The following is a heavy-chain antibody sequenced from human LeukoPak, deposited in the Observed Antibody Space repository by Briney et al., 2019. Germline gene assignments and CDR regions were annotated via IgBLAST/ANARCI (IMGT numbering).Heavy chain of an antibody. CDR1: CGSISSSSYY. Sequence: SETLSLTCTVSCGSISSSSYYWGWIRQPPGKGLEWIGSIYYSGSTYYNPSLKSRVTISVDTSKNQFSLKLSSVTAADTAVYYCPRDFSGEYDSSGYPPDYWGQGTLVTVSS. J-gene: IGHJ4*02. CDR3: PRDFSGEYDSSGYPPDY. V-gene: IGHV4-39*07. D-gene: IGHD3-22*01. CDR2: IYYSGST.